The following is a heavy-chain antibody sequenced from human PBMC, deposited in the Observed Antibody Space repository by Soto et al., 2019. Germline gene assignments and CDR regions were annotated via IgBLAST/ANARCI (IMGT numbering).Heavy chain of an antibody. CDR1: GFTFSSYA. V-gene: IGHV3-30-3*01. J-gene: IGHJ4*02. CDR3: ARDRRIIAVAAIDYYFDY. CDR2: ISYDGSNK. D-gene: IGHD6-19*01. Sequence: GGSLRLSCAASGFTFSSYAMNWVRQAPGKGLEWVADISYDGSNKYYADSVKGRFTISRDNSKNTLYLQMNSLRADDTAVYYCARDRRIIAVAAIDYYFDYWGQGTLVTVSS.